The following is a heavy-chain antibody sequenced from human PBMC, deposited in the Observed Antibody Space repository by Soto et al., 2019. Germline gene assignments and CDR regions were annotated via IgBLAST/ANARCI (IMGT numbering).Heavy chain of an antibody. V-gene: IGHV3-23*01. J-gene: IGHJ4*02. CDR2: ISGSGGST. D-gene: IGHD2-2*01. CDR1: GFTFSSYA. CDR3: AKEGGAAGQYIVVVPAAIDY. Sequence: GGSLRLSCAASGFTFSSYAMSWVRQAPGKGLEWVSAISGSGGSTYYADSVKGRFTISRDNSKNTLYLQMNSLRAEDTAVYYCAKEGGAAGQYIVVVPAAIDYWGQGTLVTVSS.